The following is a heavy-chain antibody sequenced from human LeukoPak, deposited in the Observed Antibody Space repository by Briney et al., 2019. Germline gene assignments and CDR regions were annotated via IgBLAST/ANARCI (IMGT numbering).Heavy chain of an antibody. V-gene: IGHV1-2*02. CDR1: GYTFTSYA. CDR3: ARAGQRDFWSGYYPFDY. Sequence: GASVKVSCKASGYTFTSYAMHRVRQAPGQGLEWMGWINPNSGGTNYAQKFQGRVTMTRDTSISTAYMELSRLRSDDTAVYYCARAGQRDFWSGYYPFDYWGQGTLVTVSS. CDR2: INPNSGGT. D-gene: IGHD3-3*01. J-gene: IGHJ4*02.